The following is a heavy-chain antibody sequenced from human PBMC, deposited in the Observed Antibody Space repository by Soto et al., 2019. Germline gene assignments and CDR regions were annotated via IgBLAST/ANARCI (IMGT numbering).Heavy chain of an antibody. J-gene: IGHJ3*02. CDR2: IKKDGSEK. Sequence: GGSLRLSCAASGFTFSSYWMSWVRQAPGKGLEWVANIKKDGSEKYYGDSVKGRFTISRDNAKNSLYLQMNSQRAEDTAVDYCARGKSIAARPRAFDIWGQGTMVTVSS. CDR3: ARGKSIAARPRAFDI. V-gene: IGHV3-7*01. D-gene: IGHD6-6*01. CDR1: GFTFSSYW.